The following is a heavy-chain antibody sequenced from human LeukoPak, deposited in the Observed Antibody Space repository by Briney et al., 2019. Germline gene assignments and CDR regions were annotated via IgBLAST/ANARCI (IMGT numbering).Heavy chain of an antibody. CDR1: GYDFTSVG. Sequence: ASVKVSCKASGYDFTSVGITWVRRAPGQGLEWMVWISPYNGNTRYAQKFQGRVAMTTDTSTTTAYMELRGLRFNDTAVYYCARAGSGSGWYFDYWGQGTLVTVSS. D-gene: IGHD6-19*01. CDR3: ARAGSGSGWYFDY. J-gene: IGHJ4*02. CDR2: ISPYNGNT. V-gene: IGHV1-18*01.